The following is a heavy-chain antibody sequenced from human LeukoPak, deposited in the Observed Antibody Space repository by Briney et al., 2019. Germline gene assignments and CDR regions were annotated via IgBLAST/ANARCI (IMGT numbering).Heavy chain of an antibody. Sequence: SETLSLTCAVSGGSFSGYYWSWIRQPPGKGLEWIGEINHSGSTNYNPSLKSRVTISVDTSKNQFSLKLSSVTAADTAVYYCARGKSQYDYVWGSYRNPDRYFDYWGQGTLVTVSS. CDR3: ARGKSQYDYVWGSYRNPDRYFDY. J-gene: IGHJ4*02. CDR2: INHSGST. CDR1: GGSFSGYY. D-gene: IGHD3-16*02. V-gene: IGHV4-34*01.